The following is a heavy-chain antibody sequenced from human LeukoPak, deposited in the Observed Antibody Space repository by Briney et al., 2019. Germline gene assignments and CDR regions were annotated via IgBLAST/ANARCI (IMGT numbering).Heavy chain of an antibody. CDR1: GGTFSSYA. J-gene: IGHJ4*02. Sequence: ASVKVSCKASGGTFSSYAISWVRQAPGQGLEWMGIINPSGGSTSYAQKFQGRVTMTRDTSTSTVYMELSSLRSEDTAVYYCARGSEMATIATTDYWGQGTLVTVSS. D-gene: IGHD5-24*01. V-gene: IGHV1-46*01. CDR2: INPSGGST. CDR3: ARGSEMATIATTDY.